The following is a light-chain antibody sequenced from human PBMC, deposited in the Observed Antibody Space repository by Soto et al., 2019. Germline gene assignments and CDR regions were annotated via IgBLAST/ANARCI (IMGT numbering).Light chain of an antibody. J-gene: IGKJ1*01. CDR3: HQYNNWPWT. CDR1: QRVSSH. CDR2: AAS. Sequence: ETVMTQSPVTLSVSPGDTATLSCMASQRVSSHLAWYQQKPGQAPRLLIYAASTRATGIPVRFSGSGSETEFTLTIRSLQSEDSALYYCHQYNNWPWTFGQGTKVDI. V-gene: IGKV3-15*01.